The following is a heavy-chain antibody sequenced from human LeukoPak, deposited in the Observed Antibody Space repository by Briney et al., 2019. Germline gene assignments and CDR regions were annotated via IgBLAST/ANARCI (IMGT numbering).Heavy chain of an antibody. CDR2: ISSRSSM. CDR1: GFTFSSYS. D-gene: IGHD6-6*01. CDR3: AREYSSSSGKAFDI. J-gene: IGHJ3*02. Sequence: GGSLRLSCAASGFTFSSYSMTWVRQAPGKGLEWVSYISSRSSMYYADSVKGRFTISRDNAKNSLYLQMNSLRVEDTAIYYCAREYSSSSGKAFDIWGQGTMVTVSS. V-gene: IGHV3-48*04.